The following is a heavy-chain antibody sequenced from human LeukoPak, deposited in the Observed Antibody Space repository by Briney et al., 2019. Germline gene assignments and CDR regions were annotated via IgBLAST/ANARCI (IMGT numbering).Heavy chain of an antibody. J-gene: IGHJ4*02. Sequence: GASVKVSCKTSGYTFTGYYMHWVRQAPGQGLEWMGWINPNSGGTNYAQKFQGRVTMTRDTSISTAYMELSRLRSDDTATYYCAREIGGSSYGFSVDYWGQGTLVTVSS. V-gene: IGHV1-2*02. CDR1: GYTFTGYY. D-gene: IGHD5-18*01. CDR2: INPNSGGT. CDR3: AREIGGSSYGFSVDY.